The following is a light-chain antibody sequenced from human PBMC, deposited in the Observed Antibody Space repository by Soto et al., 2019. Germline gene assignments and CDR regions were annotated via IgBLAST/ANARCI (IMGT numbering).Light chain of an antibody. CDR3: QQYGESPWT. CDR1: QSVSSSW. V-gene: IGKV3-20*01. J-gene: IGKJ1*01. Sequence: EIVLSQSPGTVSLSPGERATLSCRASQSVSSSWLAWYQQKPGQAPRLLISAASSRATGIPDRFSGSGSGTDFTLTISRLETEDFAVYFCQQYGESPWTFGQGTKVEIK. CDR2: AAS.